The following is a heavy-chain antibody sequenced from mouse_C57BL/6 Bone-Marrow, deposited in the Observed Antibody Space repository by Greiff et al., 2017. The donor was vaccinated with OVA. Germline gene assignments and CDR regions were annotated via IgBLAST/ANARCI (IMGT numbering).Heavy chain of an antibody. CDR3: ARQLRLWAVGY. V-gene: IGHV5-15*01. CDR2: ISTLAYSI. Sequence: EVKLMASGGGLVQPGGSLQLSCAASGFTFSDYGMAWVRPAPRTGPEWVAFISTLAYSIYYADTVTGRFTIYRENAKNTRYLEMSSLRSEDTAMYYCARQLRLWAVGYWGQGTSVTVSS. D-gene: IGHD3-2*02. CDR1: GFTFSDYG. J-gene: IGHJ4*01.